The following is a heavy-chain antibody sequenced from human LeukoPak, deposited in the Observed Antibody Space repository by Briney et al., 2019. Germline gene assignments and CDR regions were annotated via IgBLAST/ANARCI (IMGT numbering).Heavy chain of an antibody. CDR2: IIPIFGTA. V-gene: IGHV1-69*05. CDR3: AREGDFCSGQDSLYYYYMDV. CDR1: GGTFSSYA. Sequence: GSSVKVSCKASGGTFSSYAISWVRQAPGQGLEWMGGIIPIFGTANYAQKFQGRVTITTDESTSTAYMELSSLRSEDTAVYYCAREGDFCSGQDSLYYYYMDVWGKGTTVPVSS. J-gene: IGHJ6*03. D-gene: IGHD3-3*01.